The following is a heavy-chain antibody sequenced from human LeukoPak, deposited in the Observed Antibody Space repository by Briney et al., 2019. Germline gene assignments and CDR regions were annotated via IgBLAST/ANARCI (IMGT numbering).Heavy chain of an antibody. D-gene: IGHD3-10*01. V-gene: IGHV4-30-4*01. CDR3: AREEMVRGVIDY. CDR1: GGSISSGDYY. Sequence: PSETLSLTCTVSGGSISSGDYYWSWIRQPPGKGLEWIGYIYYSGSTYYNPSLKSRVTISVDTSKSQFSLKLSSVTAADTAVYYCAREEMVRGVIDYWGQGTLVIVSS. J-gene: IGHJ4*02. CDR2: IYYSGST.